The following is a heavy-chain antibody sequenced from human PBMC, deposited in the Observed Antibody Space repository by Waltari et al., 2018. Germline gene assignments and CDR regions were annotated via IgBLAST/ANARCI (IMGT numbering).Heavy chain of an antibody. V-gene: IGHV3-23*04. D-gene: IGHD2-2*01. CDR1: GFTFSSYA. CDR2: ISGSGGST. J-gene: IGHJ3*02. CDR3: AKDLRGSIVVVPAAMGNAFDI. Sequence: EVQLVESGGGLVQPGGSLRLSCAASGFTFSSYAMSWVRQAPGKGLEWVSAISGSGGSTYYADSAKGRFTISRDNSKNTLYLQMNSLRAEDTAVYYCAKDLRGSIVVVPAAMGNAFDIWGQGTMVTVSS.